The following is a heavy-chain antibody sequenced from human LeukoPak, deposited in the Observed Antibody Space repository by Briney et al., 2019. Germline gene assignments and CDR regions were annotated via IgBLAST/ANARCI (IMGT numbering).Heavy chain of an antibody. D-gene: IGHD3-10*01. CDR1: GFTFRSYS. Sequence: PGGSLRLSCAASGFTFRSYSMNWVRQAPGKGLERVSFITSTSGDMLCADSVKGRFTISRDNAKNTLYLQMSSLRAEDTAVYFCARAAGHYFDYWGQGSLLTVSS. J-gene: IGHJ4*02. CDR3: ARAAGHYFDY. V-gene: IGHV3-21*06. CDR2: ITSTSGDM.